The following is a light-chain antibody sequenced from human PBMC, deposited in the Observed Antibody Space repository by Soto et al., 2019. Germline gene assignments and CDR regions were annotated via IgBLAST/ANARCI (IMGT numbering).Light chain of an antibody. V-gene: IGLV2-11*01. CDR3: CSYAGSYTSYV. Sequence: QSVLTQPRSVSGSPGQSVTISCTGTSSDVGTYNYVSWYQHHPGKAPKLIIYDVNKRPSGVPDRFSGSKSGNTASLTISGLQAEDETDYYCCSYAGSYTSYVFGTGTKLTVL. J-gene: IGLJ1*01. CDR2: DVN. CDR1: SSDVGTYNY.